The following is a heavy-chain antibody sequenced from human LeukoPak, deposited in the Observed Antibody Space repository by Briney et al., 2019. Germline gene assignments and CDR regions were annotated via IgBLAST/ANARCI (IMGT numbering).Heavy chain of an antibody. J-gene: IGHJ4*02. CDR3: AKERSLEIAVAGTIFDY. Sequence: GESLRLSCAASGFTFSSYGMHWVRQAPGKGLEWVAFIRSDGTIKYSADSVKGRFTISRDNSKNMIYLEVSSLKAEDTAVYYCAKERSLEIAVAGTIFDYWGQGTLVTVSS. CDR2: IRSDGTIK. CDR1: GFTFSSYG. V-gene: IGHV3-30*02. D-gene: IGHD6-19*01.